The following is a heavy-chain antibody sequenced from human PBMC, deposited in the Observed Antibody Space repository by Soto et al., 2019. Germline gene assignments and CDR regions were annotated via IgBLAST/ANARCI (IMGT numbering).Heavy chain of an antibody. CDR1: GKSCTSYW. CDR2: IDPSDSYT. V-gene: IGHV5-10-1*01. Sequence: XGSLKISCQGSGKSCTSYWVSLVLPIPGKGLEWMGRIDPSDSYTNYSPSFQGHVTISADKSISTAHLQWSSLKASDTAMYYCARPGGGLRGGWRHGMDVCGQRTTVTVSS. J-gene: IGHJ6*02. CDR3: ARPGGGLRGGWRHGMDV. D-gene: IGHD6-19*01.